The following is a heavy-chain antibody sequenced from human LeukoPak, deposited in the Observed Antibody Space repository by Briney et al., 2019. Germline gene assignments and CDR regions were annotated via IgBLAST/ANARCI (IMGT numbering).Heavy chain of an antibody. CDR1: SGSISRYY. CDR2: IYYSGST. V-gene: IGHV4-59*01. J-gene: IGHJ4*02. D-gene: IGHD1-26*01. Sequence: SESLSLTCTVSSGSISRYYWSWIRQPPGRGLEWIGYIYYSGSTNYNPSLKSRVTISVDTSKNQFSLKLSSVTAADTAVYYCAATGKGAAAFDYWGQGTLVTVSS. CDR3: AATGKGAAAFDY.